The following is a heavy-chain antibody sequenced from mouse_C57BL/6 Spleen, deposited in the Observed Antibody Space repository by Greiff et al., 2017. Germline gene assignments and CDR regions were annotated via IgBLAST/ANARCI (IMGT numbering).Heavy chain of an antibody. D-gene: IGHD2-3*01. CDR3: ARLLPFYAMDY. V-gene: IGHV1-76*01. J-gene: IGHJ4*01. CDR2: IYPGSGNT. CDR1: GYTFTDYY. Sequence: VQLQQSGAELVRPGASVKLSCKASGYTFTDYYINWVKQRPGQGLEWIARIYPGSGNTYYNEKFKGKATLTAEKSSSTAYMQLSSLTSEDSAVYFCARLLPFYAMDYWGQGTSVTVSS.